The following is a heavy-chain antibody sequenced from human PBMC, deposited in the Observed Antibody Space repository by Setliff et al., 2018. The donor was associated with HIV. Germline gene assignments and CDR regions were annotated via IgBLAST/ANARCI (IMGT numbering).Heavy chain of an antibody. J-gene: IGHJ6*02. CDR1: GGTFSSYG. D-gene: IGHD6-13*01. V-gene: IGHV1-69*05. CDR2: IVPMFGTG. CDR3: ARVGHSSSYHYYGMDV. Sequence: SVKVSCKASGGTFSSYGISWVRQAPGQGLEWMGGIVPMFGTGFYAQKFRDRVTITTDENRSTAYMELNSLRPEDTGVFYCARVGHSSSYHYYGMDVWGQGTTVTVSS.